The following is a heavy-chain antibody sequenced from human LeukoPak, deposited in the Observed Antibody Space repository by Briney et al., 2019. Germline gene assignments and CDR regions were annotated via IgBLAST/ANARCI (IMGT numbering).Heavy chain of an antibody. CDR2: ISSSSGYI. CDR1: GFTFLSYS. D-gene: IGHD5-18*01. J-gene: IGHJ4*02. CDR3: ARADWDTAMIDY. V-gene: IGHV3-21*01. Sequence: GGSLRLSCAASGFTFLSYSMNWVRQAPGKGLEWVSSISSSSGYIYYADSVKGRFTISRDNAKNSLYLQMNSLRAEDTAVYYCARADWDTAMIDYWGQGTLVTVSS.